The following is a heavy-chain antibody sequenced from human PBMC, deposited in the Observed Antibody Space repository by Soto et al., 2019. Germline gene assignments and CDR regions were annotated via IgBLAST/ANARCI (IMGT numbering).Heavy chain of an antibody. V-gene: IGHV3-15*07. D-gene: IGHD3-10*01. CDR1: GFSFSNAW. CDR2: IKSKTDGGTT. CDR3: TTGITMVQGCYYYYGMDV. J-gene: IGHJ6*02. Sequence: GGSPRLSCAASGFSFSNAWMNWVRQAPGKGLEWVGRIKSKTDGGTTDYAAPVQGRFTISRDDSKNTLYLQMNSLKTEDTAVYYCTTGITMVQGCYYYYGMDVWGQGTTVSVSS.